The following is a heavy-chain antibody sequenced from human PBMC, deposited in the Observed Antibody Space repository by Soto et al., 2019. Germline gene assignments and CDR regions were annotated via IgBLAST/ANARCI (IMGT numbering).Heavy chain of an antibody. CDR1: GFTFSSYD. CDR3: ARAGRRDGYSDYDAFDI. D-gene: IGHD4-17*01. J-gene: IGHJ3*02. Sequence: GGSLRLSCAASGFTFSSYDMHWVRQATGEGLEWVSAIGTAGDTYYPGSVKGRFTISRENAKNSLYLQMNSLRAGDTAVYYCARAGRRDGYSDYDAFDIWGQGTMVTVSS. CDR2: IGTAGDT. V-gene: IGHV3-13*01.